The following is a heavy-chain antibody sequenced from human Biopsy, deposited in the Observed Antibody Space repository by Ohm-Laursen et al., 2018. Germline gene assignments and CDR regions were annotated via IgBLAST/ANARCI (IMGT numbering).Heavy chain of an antibody. CDR3: ARWETTLGRSLDS. Sequence: ASVKVSCKAPTGTFNSYGIIWVRQAPGQGLEWMGRIIPILRTTAYAQTFLGRVTITADSPTSTVDMELTSLTSDDTAVYFCARWETTLGRSLDSWGQGTLVAVSS. V-gene: IGHV1-69*11. J-gene: IGHJ4*02. D-gene: IGHD1-26*01. CDR1: TGTFNSYG. CDR2: IIPILRTT.